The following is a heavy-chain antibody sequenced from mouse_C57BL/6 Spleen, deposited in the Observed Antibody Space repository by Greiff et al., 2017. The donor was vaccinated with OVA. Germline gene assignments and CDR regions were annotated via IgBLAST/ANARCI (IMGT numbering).Heavy chain of an antibody. Sequence: QVQLQQSGPELVKPGASVKISCKASGYAFSSSWMNWVKQRPGKGLEWIGRIYPGDGDTNYNGKFKGKATLTADKSSSTAYMQLSSLTSEDSAVYFCARSVYDYDAEDYAMDYWGQGTSVTVSS. D-gene: IGHD2-4*01. V-gene: IGHV1-82*01. CDR1: GYAFSSSW. CDR2: IYPGDGDT. J-gene: IGHJ4*01. CDR3: ARSVYDYDAEDYAMDY.